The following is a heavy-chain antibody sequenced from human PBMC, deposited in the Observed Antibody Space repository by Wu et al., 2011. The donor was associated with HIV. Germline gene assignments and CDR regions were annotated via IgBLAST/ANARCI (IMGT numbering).Heavy chain of an antibody. Sequence: GPSVKVSCKASGYTFTGYYMHWLRQAPGQGLEWMGWINPNSGGTNYAQNFQGRVTMTRDTSISTAYMELSRLRSDDTAVYYCARDPDYGDYQNFDYWGQGTLVTVSS. D-gene: IGHD4-17*01. J-gene: IGHJ4*02. V-gene: IGHV1-2*02. CDR1: GYTFTGYY. CDR3: ARDPDYGDYQNFDY. CDR2: INPNSGGT.